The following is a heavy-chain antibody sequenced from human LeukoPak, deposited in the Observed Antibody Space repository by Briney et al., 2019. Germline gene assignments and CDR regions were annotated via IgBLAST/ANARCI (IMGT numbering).Heavy chain of an antibody. D-gene: IGHD2-15*01. CDR1: GFNFSSYS. V-gene: IGHV3-48*04. Sequence: PGGSLRLSCAASGFNFSSYSMNWVRQAPGKGLEWVSYISSSSSTIYYADSVKGRFTISRDNAKNSLYLQMNSLRAEDTAVYYCARDGYCSGGSCYSENFDYWGQGTLVTVSS. J-gene: IGHJ4*02. CDR3: ARDGYCSGGSCYSENFDY. CDR2: ISSSSSTI.